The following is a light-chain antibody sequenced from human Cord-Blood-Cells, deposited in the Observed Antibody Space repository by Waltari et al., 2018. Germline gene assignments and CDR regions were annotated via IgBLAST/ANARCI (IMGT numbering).Light chain of an antibody. CDR1: QSVSSSY. J-gene: IGKJ2*01. CDR3: QQYGSSPPYT. CDR2: GGS. V-gene: IGKV3-20*01. Sequence: EIVLTQSPGTLSLSPGERATLSCRVSQSVSSSYLAWYQQKPGQAPRLLLYGGSSRATGSPDRFSGSGSGTDFTLTISRLEPEDFAVYYCQQYGSSPPYTFGQGTKLEIK.